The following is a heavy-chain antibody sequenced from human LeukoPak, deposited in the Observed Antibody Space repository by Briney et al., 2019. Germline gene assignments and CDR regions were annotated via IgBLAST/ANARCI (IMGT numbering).Heavy chain of an antibody. J-gene: IGHJ4*02. CDR1: GYTFTGYY. D-gene: IGHD2-21*01. CDR3: AREDGEVVIASFDY. Sequence: ASVKVSCKASGYTFTGYYMHWVRQAPGQGLEWMGWINPNSGGTNYAQKFQGRVTMTRDTSISTAYMELSRLRSDDTAVYYCAREDGEVVIASFDYWGQGTLVTVSS. V-gene: IGHV1-2*02. CDR2: INPNSGGT.